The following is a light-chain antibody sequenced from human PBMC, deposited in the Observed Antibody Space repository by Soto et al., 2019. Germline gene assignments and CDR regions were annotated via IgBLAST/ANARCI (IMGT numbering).Light chain of an antibody. Sequence: QSVLTQSASVSGSPGQSITISCTGTSADVGAYDYVSWYQHHPGKGPKLMIFDVTIRPSGVSNRFSGSKSGNTASLTISGLQAEDEADYHCSSYTTSGTPVFGGGTQLTVL. CDR2: DVT. CDR3: SSYTTSGTPV. V-gene: IGLV2-14*03. CDR1: SADVGAYDY. J-gene: IGLJ7*01.